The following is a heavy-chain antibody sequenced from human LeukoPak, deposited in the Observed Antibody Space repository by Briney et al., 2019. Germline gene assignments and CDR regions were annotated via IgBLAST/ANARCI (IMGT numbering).Heavy chain of an antibody. J-gene: IGHJ6*03. CDR1: GYTFTSYD. V-gene: IGHV1-8*01. Sequence: GASVKVSCKASGYTFTSYDINWVRQATGEGLEWMGWMNPNSGNTGYAQKFQGRVTMTRNTSISTAYMVLSSLRSEDTAVYYCARLSPRYFDWLPSYYYYYMDVWGKGTTVTISS. CDR3: ARLSPRYFDWLPSYYYYYMDV. D-gene: IGHD3-9*01. CDR2: MNPNSGNT.